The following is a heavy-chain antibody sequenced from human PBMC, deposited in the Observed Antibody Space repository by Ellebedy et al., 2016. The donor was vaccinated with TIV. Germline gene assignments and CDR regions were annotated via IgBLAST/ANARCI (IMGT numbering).Heavy chain of an antibody. CDR1: GGSISGYS. D-gene: IGHD5-18*01. J-gene: IGHJ4*02. V-gene: IGHV3-23*01. Sequence: PSETLSLTCTVSGGSISGYSWSWVRQAPGKGLEWVSAIRSYGGSTFSADSVKGRFTMSRDISRDSLYLQMNSLRAEDTAVYYCPKDIGGHSYGAFDNWGQGTLATVSS. CDR3: PKDIGGHSYGAFDN. CDR2: IRSYGGST.